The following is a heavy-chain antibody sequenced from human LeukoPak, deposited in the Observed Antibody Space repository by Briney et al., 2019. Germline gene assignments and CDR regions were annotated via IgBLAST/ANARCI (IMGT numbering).Heavy chain of an antibody. V-gene: IGHV4-61*02. D-gene: IGHD7-27*01. CDR3: ARRGDQ. J-gene: IGHJ4*02. CDR2: IYASGNT. CDR1: GGSISSGNYY. Sequence: NPSQTLSLTCTVSGGSISSGNYYWNWIRQPAGKGLEWIGRIYASGNTNYNPSPKSRVTISMDTSKNQFSLNLSSVTAADTAVYYCARRGDQWGQGTLVTVSS.